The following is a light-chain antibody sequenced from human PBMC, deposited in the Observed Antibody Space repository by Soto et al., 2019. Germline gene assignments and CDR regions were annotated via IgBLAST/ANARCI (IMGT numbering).Light chain of an antibody. CDR1: KNDIGVYDF. CDR3: KSYAGSNTYV. Sequence: LTQPPSASGSPGQSVTISCTGTKNDIGVYDFVSWYQHHPGKAPRLIIYEVVQRPSGVPDRFSGSKSGNTASLTVSGLQAADEADYFCKSYAGSNTYVFGSGTKVTLL. J-gene: IGLJ1*01. V-gene: IGLV2-8*01. CDR2: EVV.